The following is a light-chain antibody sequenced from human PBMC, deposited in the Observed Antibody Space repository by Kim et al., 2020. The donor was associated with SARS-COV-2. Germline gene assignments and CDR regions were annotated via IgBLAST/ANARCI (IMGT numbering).Light chain of an antibody. CDR3: QQRSDWLT. Sequence: EIVLTQSPATLSLSPGDRATLSCRASQNVYTYLAWYQQKPGQAPRHLIYDASNRVAGIPARFSGSGSGTGFTLTISSLEPEDVAVYYCQQRSDWLTFGGGTKVDIK. CDR1: QNVYTY. J-gene: IGKJ4*01. CDR2: DAS. V-gene: IGKV3-11*01.